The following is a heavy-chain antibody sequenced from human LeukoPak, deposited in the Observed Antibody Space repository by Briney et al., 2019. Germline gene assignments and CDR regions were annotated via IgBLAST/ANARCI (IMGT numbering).Heavy chain of an antibody. CDR1: GFTFSSYR. CDR3: ARVEDYYDSSGYSGIDY. V-gene: IGHV3-21*01. D-gene: IGHD3-22*01. J-gene: IGHJ4*02. Sequence: GGSLRLSCAASGFTFSSYRMNWVRQAPGKGLEWVSSISSSSSYIYYADSVKGRFTISRDNAKNSLYLQMNSLRAEDTAVYYCARVEDYYDSSGYSGIDYWGQGTLVTVSS. CDR2: ISSSSSYI.